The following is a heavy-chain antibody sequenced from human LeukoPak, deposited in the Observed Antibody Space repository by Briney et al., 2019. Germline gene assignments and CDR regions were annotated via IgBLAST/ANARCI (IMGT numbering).Heavy chain of an antibody. CDR1: GFTFSSYG. D-gene: IGHD2-2*01. V-gene: IGHV3-30*18. J-gene: IGHJ6*04. Sequence: GGSLRLSCAASGFTFSSYGMHWVRQAPGKGLEWVAVISYDGSNKYYADSVKGRFTISRDNSKNTLYLQMNSLRAEDTAVYYCAKERAYCSSTSCYEVYYGMDVWGKGTTVTVSS. CDR2: ISYDGSNK. CDR3: AKERAYCSSTSCYEVYYGMDV.